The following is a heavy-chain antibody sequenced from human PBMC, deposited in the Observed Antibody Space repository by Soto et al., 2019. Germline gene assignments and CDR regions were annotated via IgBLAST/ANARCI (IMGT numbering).Heavy chain of an antibody. V-gene: IGHV3-23*01. D-gene: IGHD1-26*01. CDR1: GFTFSSYA. J-gene: IGHJ4*02. Sequence: EVQLLESGGGLVQPGGSLRLSCAASGFTFSSYAMRWVRQAPVKGLEWVSAISGSGGSTYYADSVKGRFTISRDNSKNTLYLQMNSLRAEDTAVYYWARRGSGSYYDSWGQGTLVTVSS. CDR2: ISGSGGST. CDR3: ARRGSGSYYDS.